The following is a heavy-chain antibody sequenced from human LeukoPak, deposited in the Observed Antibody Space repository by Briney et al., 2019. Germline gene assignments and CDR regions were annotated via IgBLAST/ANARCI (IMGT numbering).Heavy chain of an antibody. CDR3: ARGGGYSGYDSWYYYYYMDV. CDR1: GYTFTSYY. J-gene: IGHJ6*03. V-gene: IGHV1-46*01. CDR2: INPSGGST. Sequence: ASVKVSCKASGYTFTSYYMHWVRQAPGQGLEWMGIINPSGGSTSYAQKFQGRVTMTRDMSTSTVYMELSSLRSEDTAVYYCARGGGYSGYDSWYYYYYMDVWGKGTTVTVSS. D-gene: IGHD5-12*01.